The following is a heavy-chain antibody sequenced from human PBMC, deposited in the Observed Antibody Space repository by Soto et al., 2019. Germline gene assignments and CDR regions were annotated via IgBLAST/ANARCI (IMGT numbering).Heavy chain of an antibody. CDR1: RFTFSSYA. CDR3: AKGVTTAAPYYSDY. D-gene: IGHD4-17*01. J-gene: IGHJ4*02. Sequence: PGGSLRLSCAASRFTFSSYAMSWVRQAPGKGLEWVSSISGGGAGTYSADSVKGRFTISRDDSKNTLYLQMNSLRAEDTAVYYCAKGVTTAAPYYSDYWGPGTLVTVSS. V-gene: IGHV3-23*01. CDR2: ISGGGAGT.